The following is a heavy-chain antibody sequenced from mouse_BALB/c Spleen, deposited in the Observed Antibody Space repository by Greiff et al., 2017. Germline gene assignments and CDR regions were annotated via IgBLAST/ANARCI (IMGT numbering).Heavy chain of an antibody. Sequence: VQLQQSGAELAKPGASVKMSCKASGYTFTSYWMHWVKQRPGQGLEWIGYINPSTGYTEYNQKFKDKATLTADKSSSTAYMQLSSLTSEDSAVYYCARSQLGLRGPYYAMDYWGQGTSVTVSS. CDR2: INPSTGYT. J-gene: IGHJ4*01. CDR1: GYTFTSYW. D-gene: IGHD3-1*01. V-gene: IGHV1-7*01. CDR3: ARSQLGLRGPYYAMDY.